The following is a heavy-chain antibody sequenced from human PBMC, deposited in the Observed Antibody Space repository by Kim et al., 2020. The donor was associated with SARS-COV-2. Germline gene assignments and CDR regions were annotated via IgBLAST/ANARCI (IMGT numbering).Heavy chain of an antibody. V-gene: IGHV3-74*01. CDR3: VRGAFPAMDV. CDR1: EFSVNSYW. Sequence: GGSLRLSCAASEFSVNSYWMRWVRQVPGKGLVWVSGISDDGRSTRYADSVKGRFTISRVYAKSNLYLQMSSLRAEDTAVSYCVRGAFPAMDVWGQGTKVT. D-gene: IGHD2-2*01. CDR2: ISDDGRST. J-gene: IGHJ6*02.